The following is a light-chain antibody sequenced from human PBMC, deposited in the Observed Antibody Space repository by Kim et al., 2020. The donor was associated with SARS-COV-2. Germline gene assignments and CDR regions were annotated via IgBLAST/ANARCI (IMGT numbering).Light chain of an antibody. V-gene: IGKV1-39*01. CDR3: QQSFSTFEA. CDR1: QNINKY. J-gene: IGKJ4*01. CDR2: AAS. Sequence: ASVGDRVTITCRASQNINKYLNWYQQKVGKAPKLLIYAASSLQSGVPSRFSGSGSGTDFSLTITTLQPEDFATYYCQQSFSTFEAFGGGTKVDIK.